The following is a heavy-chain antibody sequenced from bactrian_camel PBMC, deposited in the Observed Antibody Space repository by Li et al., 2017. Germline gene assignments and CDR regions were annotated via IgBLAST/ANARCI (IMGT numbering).Heavy chain of an antibody. V-gene: IGHV3S40*01. CDR1: GSTESGTY. Sequence: VQLVESGGGSVQAGGSVRLSCVTSGSTESGTYVAWIRQAPGKGREGVASIYTGTDRTYYVDSVKGRVAIWQDNDKNEVFLQMDNLKPEDTAMYYCAANFGPYCSGPYLARRANFLGQGTQVTVS. CDR2: IYTGTDRT. J-gene: IGHJ4*01. D-gene: IGHD2*01.